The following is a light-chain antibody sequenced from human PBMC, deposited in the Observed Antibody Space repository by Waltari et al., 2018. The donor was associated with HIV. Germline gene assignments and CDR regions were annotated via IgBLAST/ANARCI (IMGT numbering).Light chain of an antibody. CDR3: QLYYCTPFT. Sequence: DIVMTQSPDSLAVALGERATIKCKSSHSLLYGSNNKRYLAWYQQKPGQPPKLLIYWASTRYSVFPDRFCVSVSVSDFSLSICCLHALVFAVYFCQLYYCTPFTF. V-gene: IGKV4-1*01. J-gene: IGKJ3*01. CDR2: WAS. CDR1: HSLLYGSNNKRY.